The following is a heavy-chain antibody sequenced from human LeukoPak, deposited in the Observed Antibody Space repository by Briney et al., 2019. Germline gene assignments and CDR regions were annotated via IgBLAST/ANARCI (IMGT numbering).Heavy chain of an antibody. CDR3: ARGDNWNYIDY. V-gene: IGHV1-8*01. CDR1: GYTFTSYD. CDR2: MNPNSGNT. Sequence: ASVKVSCKASGYTFTSYDINWVRQVTGQGLEWMGWMNPNSGNTGYAQKFQGRVTMTRNTSISTAYMELSRLRSDDTAVYYCARGDNWNYIDYWGQGTLVTVSS. D-gene: IGHD1-20*01. J-gene: IGHJ4*02.